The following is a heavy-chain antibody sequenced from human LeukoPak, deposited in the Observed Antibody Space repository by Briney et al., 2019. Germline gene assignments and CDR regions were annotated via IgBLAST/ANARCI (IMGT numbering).Heavy chain of an antibody. V-gene: IGHV3-74*01. CDR2: IDGDGSTT. J-gene: IGHJ4*02. Sequence: TGGSLRLSCAASGFTFSSYWMHWVRQAPGKGLVWVSRIDGDGSTTTYADSVKGRFTISRDNAKNTLYLQMNSLRAEDTAVYYCARGGVDYWGQGTLVTVSS. D-gene: IGHD3-16*01. CDR1: GFTFSSYW. CDR3: ARGGVDY.